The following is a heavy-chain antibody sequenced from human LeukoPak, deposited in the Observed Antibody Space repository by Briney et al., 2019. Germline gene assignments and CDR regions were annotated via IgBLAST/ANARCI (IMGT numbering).Heavy chain of an antibody. CDR1: GGSISSYY. CDR3: ARESRLYCSSTSCSVDY. Sequence: SETLSLTCTVSGGSISSYYWSWIRQPAGKGLEWIGRIYTSGSTNYNPSLKSRVTMSVDTSKNQFSLKLSSVTAADTAVYYCARESRLYCSSTSCSVDYWGQGTLVTVSS. CDR2: IYTSGST. V-gene: IGHV4-4*07. J-gene: IGHJ4*02. D-gene: IGHD2-2*01.